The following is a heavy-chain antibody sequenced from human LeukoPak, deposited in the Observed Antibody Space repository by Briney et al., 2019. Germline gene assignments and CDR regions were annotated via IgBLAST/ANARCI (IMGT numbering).Heavy chain of an antibody. CDR3: AKSLLTTASGTGRAFDI. CDR2: LSASGDVT. Sequence: PGGSLRLSCEASRFSFSTYPMGWVRRAPGKGLEWVSGLSASGDVTFHADPLKGRFTISRDNSKSTLYLQMDSLRAEDTAKYYCAKSLLTTASGTGRAFDIWGQGTMVTVSA. CDR1: RFSFSTYP. J-gene: IGHJ3*02. V-gene: IGHV3-23*01. D-gene: IGHD1-26*01.